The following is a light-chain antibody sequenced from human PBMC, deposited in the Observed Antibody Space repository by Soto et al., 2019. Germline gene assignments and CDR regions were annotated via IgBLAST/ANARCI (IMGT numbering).Light chain of an antibody. Sequence: QSALTQPASVSGSPGQSITISCTVTSSDGVLYDYVSWYQQHPGKAPQLMIYAVSNRPSGVSNRFSASKSGNTASLFISGLQAEDEADYYCSSYTSDSSYVFGSGTKVTLL. V-gene: IGLV2-14*01. CDR3: SSYTSDSSYV. CDR1: SSDGVLYDY. J-gene: IGLJ1*01. CDR2: AVS.